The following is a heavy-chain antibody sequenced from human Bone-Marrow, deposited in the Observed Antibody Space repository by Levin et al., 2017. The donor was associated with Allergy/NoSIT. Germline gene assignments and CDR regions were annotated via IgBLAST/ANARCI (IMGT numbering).Heavy chain of an antibody. V-gene: IGHV3-33*01. J-gene: IGHJ4*02. CDR3: ARSGRVVNRFCLDS. CDR2: IWFDGANQ. D-gene: IGHD2-21*01. Sequence: PGGSLRLSCAASGVTLSSSGMHWVRQAPGKGLEWVAVIWFDGANQHYPDSVKGRFIISTDNSKTTVFLQMNNLRAEDTAVYYCARSGRVVNRFCLDSWGQGTLVTVSS. CDR1: GVTLSSSG.